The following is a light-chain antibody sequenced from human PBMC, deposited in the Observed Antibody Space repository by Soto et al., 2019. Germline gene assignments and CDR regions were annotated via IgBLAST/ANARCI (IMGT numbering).Light chain of an antibody. J-gene: IGKJ3*01. Sequence: EVVLTQSPDTLSLSPGERATLSCRASQSISSDYLVWYQQKPGQAPRLLIYGASSRATGIPDRFSGSGSGTDFTLTINRLEPEDFAVYYCQHYGSSPFTFGPGTKVDIK. CDR2: GAS. CDR1: QSISSDY. CDR3: QHYGSSPFT. V-gene: IGKV3-20*01.